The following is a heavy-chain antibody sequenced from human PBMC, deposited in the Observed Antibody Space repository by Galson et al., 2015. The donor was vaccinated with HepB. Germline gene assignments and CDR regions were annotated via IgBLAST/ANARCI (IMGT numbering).Heavy chain of an antibody. Sequence: SLRLSCAASGFTFSSYAMHWVRQAPGKGLEWVAVISYDGSNKYYADSVKGRFTISRDNSKNTLYLQMSSLRAEDTAVYYCARDPTTQDAFDIWGQGTMVTVSS. CDR2: ISYDGSNK. CDR3: ARDPTTQDAFDI. J-gene: IGHJ3*02. V-gene: IGHV3-30-3*01. D-gene: IGHD2-15*01. CDR1: GFTFSSYA.